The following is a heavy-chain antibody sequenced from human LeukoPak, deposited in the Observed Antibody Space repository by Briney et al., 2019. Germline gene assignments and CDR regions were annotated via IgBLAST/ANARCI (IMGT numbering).Heavy chain of an antibody. V-gene: IGHV3-23*01. CDR3: AKETAYGEGIYYYYYMDV. CDR2: ISGSGGST. Sequence: GGSLRLSCAASGFTFSSYAMSWVRQAPGKGLEWVSTISGSGGSTNHADSVKGRFTISRDNSKNTLYLQMNSLRAEDTAVYYCAKETAYGEGIYYYYYMDVWGKGTTVTISS. J-gene: IGHJ6*03. CDR1: GFTFSSYA. D-gene: IGHD2-21*01.